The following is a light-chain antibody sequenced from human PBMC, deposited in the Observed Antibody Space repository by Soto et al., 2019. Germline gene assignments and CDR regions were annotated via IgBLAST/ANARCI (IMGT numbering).Light chain of an antibody. CDR1: QSVSSTY. Sequence: ENVLTKSPGTLSLSPGERATLSCRASQSVSSTYLAWYQQNPGQAPTLLIYGVSSRTTGIPDRFRGSGSGTDFTLTICRLEPEDFAVYYCQQYGSSPRTFGQGTKVDSK. CDR3: QQYGSSPRT. V-gene: IGKV3-20*01. CDR2: GVS. J-gene: IGKJ1*01.